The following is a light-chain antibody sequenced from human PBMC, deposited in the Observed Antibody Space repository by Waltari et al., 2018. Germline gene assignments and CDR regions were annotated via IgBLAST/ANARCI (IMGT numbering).Light chain of an antibody. J-gene: IGKJ1*01. CDR2: DAS. CDR1: QSVSRS. Sequence: EIVLTHSPGTLSLSPGERATLSCRASQSVSRSLAWYQQKPGQAPRLLIYDASSRATGIPDRFSGGGSGTDFSLTISRLEPEDFAVYYCQKYVSLPATFGQGTKVEIK. CDR3: QKYVSLPAT. V-gene: IGKV3-20*01.